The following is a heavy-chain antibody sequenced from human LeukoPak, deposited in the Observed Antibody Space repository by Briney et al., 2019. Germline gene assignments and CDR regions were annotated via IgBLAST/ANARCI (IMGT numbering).Heavy chain of an antibody. CDR2: ISYDESEK. CDR3: AKDFRGRGYNYGTVFDH. V-gene: IGHV3-30*18. Sequence: GGSLRLSCVASGFTYNTYWMSWIRQAPGKGLEWVASISYDESEKYYGDSVKGRFTISRDNSKNTLYLQINSLRAEDTALYYCAKDFRGRGYNYGTVFDHWGQGTLVTVSS. D-gene: IGHD5-18*01. CDR1: GFTYNTYW. J-gene: IGHJ4*02.